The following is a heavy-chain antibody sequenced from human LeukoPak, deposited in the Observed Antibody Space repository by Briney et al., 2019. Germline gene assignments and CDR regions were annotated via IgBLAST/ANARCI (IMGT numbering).Heavy chain of an antibody. CDR1: GFTFSSYA. V-gene: IGHV3-30*04. CDR3: ARGRSGSNTSRSPFYYYYYGMDV. CDR2: VSYDGRNK. D-gene: IGHD2-2*01. J-gene: IGHJ6*02. Sequence: GGSLRLSCAASGFTFSSYAMHWVRQAPGKGLEWVVVVSYDGRNKYYADSVKGRFTISRDNSKSTLSPQMNSLRAEDMAVYYCARGRSGSNTSRSPFYYYYYGMDVWGQGTTVTVSS.